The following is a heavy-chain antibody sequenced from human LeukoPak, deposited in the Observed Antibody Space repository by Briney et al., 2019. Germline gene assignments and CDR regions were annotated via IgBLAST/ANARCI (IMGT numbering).Heavy chain of an antibody. CDR2: IYYSGST. J-gene: IGHJ3*02. CDR1: GGSISSYY. Sequence: SETLSLTCTVSGGSISSYYWSWIRQPPGKGLDWIGYIYYSGSTNYNPPLNSRVTISVDTSKNQFSLKLSSVTAANTAVYYCARAAALDAFDIWGQGTMVTVSS. CDR3: ARAAALDAFDI. V-gene: IGHV4-59*01. D-gene: IGHD2-2*01.